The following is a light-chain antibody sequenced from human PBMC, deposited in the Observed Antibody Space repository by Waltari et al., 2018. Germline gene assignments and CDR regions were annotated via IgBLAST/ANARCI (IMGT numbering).Light chain of an antibody. CDR3: ATWDDSLGGLWV. V-gene: IGLV1-47*01. J-gene: IGLJ3*02. CDR1: SSNIGSNS. CDR2: GNN. Sequence: QSVLTQPPSASGTPGQRVTISCSGSSSNIGSNSVHWYQQLPGTAPKLLIYGNNPRPSGVPARFSGSKSGTSASLAISGRRSDDEADYYCATWDDSLGGLWVFGGGTKLTVL.